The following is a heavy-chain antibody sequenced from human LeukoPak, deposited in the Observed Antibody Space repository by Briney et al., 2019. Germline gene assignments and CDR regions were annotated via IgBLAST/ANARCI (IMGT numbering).Heavy chain of an antibody. CDR3: ARDYDSGYDFEDY. CDR2: ISASNGDT. Sequence: ASVKVSCKASGYTFTNYGITWVRQAPGQGLEWMGWISASNGDTHYSEKFQDRITVTTDTSTSTAYMELRSLVSDDTAVYYCARDYDSGYDFEDYWGQGTLVTVSS. V-gene: IGHV1-18*01. J-gene: IGHJ4*02. CDR1: GYTFTNYG. D-gene: IGHD5-12*01.